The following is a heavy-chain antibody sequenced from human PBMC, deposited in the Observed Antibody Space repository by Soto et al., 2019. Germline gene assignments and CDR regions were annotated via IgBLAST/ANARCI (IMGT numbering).Heavy chain of an antibody. D-gene: IGHD6-19*01. CDR1: GFTLGDYA. Sequence: WVPRLSCTASGFTLGDYAMSWFRQAPGKGLEWVGVVRSKAYGGTSDYAASVKGRFTISRDDSKSIAYLQMNTLRTEDTAVYYCSRYTYTSRYSYYGMDVWGHGTTVTVSS. CDR2: VRSKAYGGTS. V-gene: IGHV3-49*03. CDR3: SRYTYTSRYSYYGMDV. J-gene: IGHJ6*02.